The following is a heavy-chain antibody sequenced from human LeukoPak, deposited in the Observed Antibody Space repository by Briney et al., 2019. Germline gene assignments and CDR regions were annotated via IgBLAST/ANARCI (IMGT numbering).Heavy chain of an antibody. CDR3: AKAGGVYSSPFDP. CDR2: ISGSGGST. CDR1: GFTFSSYA. Sequence: GGSLRLSCAASGFTFSSYAMSWVRQAPGKGLEWVSVISGSGGSTYYADSVKGRFTISRDNSKNTLNLQMNSLRAEDTAVYYCAKAGGVYSSPFDPWGQGTLVTVSS. V-gene: IGHV3-23*01. J-gene: IGHJ5*02. D-gene: IGHD6-13*01.